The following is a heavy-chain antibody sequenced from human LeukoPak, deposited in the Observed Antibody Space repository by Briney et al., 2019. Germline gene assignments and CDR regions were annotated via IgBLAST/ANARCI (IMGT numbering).Heavy chain of an antibody. J-gene: IGHJ4*02. Sequence: GRSLRLSCAASGFTFSSNAMHWVRQAPGKGLEWVAAISYDGSNKYYADSVKGRITISRDNSKNTLYLQMNSLRAEDTAVYYCARDLYRIVVVPHYFDYWGQGTLVTVSS. V-gene: IGHV3-30*04. CDR3: ARDLYRIVVVPHYFDY. CDR1: GFTFSSNA. CDR2: ISYDGSNK. D-gene: IGHD3-22*01.